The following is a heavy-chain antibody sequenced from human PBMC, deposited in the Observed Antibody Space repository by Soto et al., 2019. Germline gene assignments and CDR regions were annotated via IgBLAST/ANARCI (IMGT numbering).Heavy chain of an antibody. J-gene: IGHJ3*02. Sequence: DVQVLESGGGLVQPGGSLRLSCAASGFTFSAYAMSWVRQTPGKGLEWVSGISASRGRTYYENSVKGRFTISSDNGKNTLYLQMNSLRAEDTAVYYCAKDPNGDYVGAFDMWGQGTMVIVSS. CDR3: AKDPNGDYVGAFDM. CDR2: ISASRGRT. D-gene: IGHD4-17*01. V-gene: IGHV3-23*01. CDR1: GFTFSAYA.